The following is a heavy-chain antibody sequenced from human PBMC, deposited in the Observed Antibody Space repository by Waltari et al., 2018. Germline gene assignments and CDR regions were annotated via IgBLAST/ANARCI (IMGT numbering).Heavy chain of an antibody. CDR2: INTNTGNP. V-gene: IGHV7-4-1*02. CDR3: AREVVPAATIVVNWFDP. CDR1: GYTFTNYA. D-gene: IGHD2-2*01. Sequence: QVQLVQSGSELKKPGASVKVSCKASGYTFTNYAINWLRQAPGQGLELMGWINTNTGNPTYVQGVTGRFVFSLDTSGSTAYLQINSLKADDTAVYYCAREVVPAATIVVNWFDPWGQGTLVTVSS. J-gene: IGHJ5*02.